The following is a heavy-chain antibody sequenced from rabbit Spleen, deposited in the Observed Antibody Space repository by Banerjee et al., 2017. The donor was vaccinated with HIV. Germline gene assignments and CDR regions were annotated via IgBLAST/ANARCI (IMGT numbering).Heavy chain of an antibody. J-gene: IGHJ4*01. D-gene: IGHD6-1*01. CDR2: ILTGGGNT. Sequence: QEQLEESGGDLVKPEGSLTLTCTASGFSFSSSYWICWVRQAPGKGLEWIGCILTGGGNTYYANWVNGRFTISSHNAQNTLYLQLNSLTAADTATYFCVREAGYGGYGDGNLWGPGTLVTVS. CDR3: VREAGYGGYGDGNL. CDR1: GFSFSSSYW. V-gene: IGHV1S45*01.